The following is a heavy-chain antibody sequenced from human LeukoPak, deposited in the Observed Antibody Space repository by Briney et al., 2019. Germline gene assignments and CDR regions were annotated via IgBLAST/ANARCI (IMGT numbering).Heavy chain of an antibody. CDR2: ISSNGGST. J-gene: IGHJ4*02. CDR3: VPGGWGYSIYFDY. CDR1: GLTFSRYA. Sequence: SGGSLRLSCSASGLTFSRYAMHSVRQAPGKGLEYVSAISSNGGSTYYADSVKGRFTISRDNSKNTLYLQMSSLRAEDTAVYYCVPGGWGYSIYFDYWGQGTLVTVSS. D-gene: IGHD2-21*01. V-gene: IGHV3-64D*06.